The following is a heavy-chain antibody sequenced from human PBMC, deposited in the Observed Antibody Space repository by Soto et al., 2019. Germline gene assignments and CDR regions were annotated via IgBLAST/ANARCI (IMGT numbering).Heavy chain of an antibody. V-gene: IGHV3-53*05. J-gene: IGHJ4*02. CDR1: GFSVSSSH. CDR2: IYSGGPT. D-gene: IGHD4-17*01. CDR3: ARGPSYSDSYFDY. Sequence: GGSLRLSCEASGFSVSSSHMIWVRQAPGKGLEWVSVIYSGGPTYYAVSVKGRFTISRDNSKNTVYLQMNSLRLEDTAVYYCARGPSYSDSYFDYWGQGTLVTVSS.